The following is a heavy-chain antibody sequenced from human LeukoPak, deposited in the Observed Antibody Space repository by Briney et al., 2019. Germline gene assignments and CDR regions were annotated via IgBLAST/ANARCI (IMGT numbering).Heavy chain of an antibody. J-gene: IGHJ4*02. D-gene: IGHD3-10*01. V-gene: IGHV3-23*01. CDR1: GFTFSSCA. CDR3: AKDGRGLWFGESDY. CDR2: ISGSGGST. Sequence: AGGSLRLSCAASGFTFSSCAMSWVRQAPGKGLEWVSAISGSGGSTYYADSVKGRFTISRDNSKNTLYLQMNSLRAEDTAVYYCAKDGRGLWFGESDYWGQGTLVTVSS.